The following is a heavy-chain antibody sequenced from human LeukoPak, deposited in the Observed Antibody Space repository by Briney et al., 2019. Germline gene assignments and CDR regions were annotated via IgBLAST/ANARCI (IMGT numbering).Heavy chain of an antibody. J-gene: IGHJ4*02. Sequence: ASVKVSCKASGYTFTGYYMHWVRQAPGQGLEWMGWINPNSGGTNYAQKFQGWVTMTRDTSISTAYMELSRLRSDDTAVYYCARENSGWYNFFDYWGQGTLVTVSS. D-gene: IGHD6-19*01. CDR3: ARENSGWYNFFDY. CDR1: GYTFTGYY. CDR2: INPNSGGT. V-gene: IGHV1-2*04.